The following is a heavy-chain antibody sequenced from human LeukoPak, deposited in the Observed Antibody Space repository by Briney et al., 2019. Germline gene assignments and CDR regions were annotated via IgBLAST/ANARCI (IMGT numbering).Heavy chain of an antibody. J-gene: IGHJ4*02. CDR2: IRSKTNSYAT. Sequence: GGSLRLSCAASGFSFSDSDIHWVRQASGKGLEWVGRIRSKTNSYATAYAASVKGRFTVSRDDSKKTAYLQMNSLRAEDTAVYYCARDLGSGTQYTFFDYWGQGTLVTVSS. CDR3: ARDLGSGTQYTFFDY. D-gene: IGHD3-10*01. CDR1: GFSFSDSD. V-gene: IGHV3-73*01.